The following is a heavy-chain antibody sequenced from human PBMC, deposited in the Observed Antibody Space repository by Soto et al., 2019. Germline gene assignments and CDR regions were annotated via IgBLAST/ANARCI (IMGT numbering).Heavy chain of an antibody. CDR2: IKNKNDGGTI. V-gene: IGHV3-15*07. Sequence: EVELVXSGGGLVKPGGSLTLSCAASGFSFKNAWMNWVRQAPGKGLEWVGRIKNKNDGGTIDYAAFVKGRXXXXXDASXXXXXXXXXXXXXXXXAXYFXTGLWFGEXYNYWGQGSLVTVSS. CDR3: TGLWFGEXYNY. CDR1: GFSFKNAW. D-gene: IGHD3-10*01. J-gene: IGHJ4*01.